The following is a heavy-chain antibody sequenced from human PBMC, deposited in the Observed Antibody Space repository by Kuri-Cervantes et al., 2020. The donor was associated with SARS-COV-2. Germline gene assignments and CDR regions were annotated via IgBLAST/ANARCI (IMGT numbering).Heavy chain of an antibody. CDR1: GGSISSYY. D-gene: IGHD3-22*01. Sequence: SETLSLTCTVSGGSISSYYWSWIRQPPGKGLEWIGYIYYSGSTNYNPSLKSRVTISVDTSKNQFSLKLSSVTAADTAVYYCARVYYDSSGYYEVRYFDYWGQGTLVTVIL. J-gene: IGHJ4*02. CDR2: IYYSGST. V-gene: IGHV4-59*01. CDR3: ARVYYDSSGYYEVRYFDY.